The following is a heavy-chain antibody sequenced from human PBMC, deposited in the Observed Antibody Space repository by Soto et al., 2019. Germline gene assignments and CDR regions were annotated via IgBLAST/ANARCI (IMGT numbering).Heavy chain of an antibody. CDR2: ISSSSSYI. V-gene: IGHV3-21*01. CDR1: GFTFSDYY. CDR3: ARVGYSSGWLPDY. D-gene: IGHD6-19*01. J-gene: IGHJ4*02. Sequence: PGGSLRLSCAASGFTFSDYYMKWVSQAPGKGLEWVSLISSSSSYIYYADSVKGRFTISRDNAKNSLYLQMNSLRAEDTAVYYCARVGYSSGWLPDYWGQGTLVTVSS.